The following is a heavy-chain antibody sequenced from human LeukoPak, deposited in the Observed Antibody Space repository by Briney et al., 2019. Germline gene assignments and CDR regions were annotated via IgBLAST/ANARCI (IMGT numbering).Heavy chain of an antibody. Sequence: GGSLRLSCTASGFTFGDYAMSWVRQAPGKGLEWVSAISGSGGSTYYADSVKGRFTISRDNSKNTLYLQMNSLRAEDTAVYYCAKDSCTTYYYDSSGCHTDYWGQGTLVTVSS. D-gene: IGHD3-22*01. CDR1: GFTFGDYA. J-gene: IGHJ4*02. V-gene: IGHV3-23*01. CDR3: AKDSCTTYYYDSSGCHTDY. CDR2: ISGSGGST.